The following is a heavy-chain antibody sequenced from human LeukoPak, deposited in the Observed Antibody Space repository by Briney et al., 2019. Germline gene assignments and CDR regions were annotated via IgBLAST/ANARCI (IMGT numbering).Heavy chain of an antibody. D-gene: IGHD3-10*01. V-gene: IGHV5-51*01. Sequence: GESLKISCKGSGYNFATYWIGWVRQMPGKGLEWMGIIYPGDSDTRYSPSFQGQVTISADKSINTAYLQWSSLKASDTAMYYCARHSGGGATLDVFDIWGQGTMVIVSS. CDR1: GYNFATYW. J-gene: IGHJ3*02. CDR2: IYPGDSDT. CDR3: ARHSGGGATLDVFDI.